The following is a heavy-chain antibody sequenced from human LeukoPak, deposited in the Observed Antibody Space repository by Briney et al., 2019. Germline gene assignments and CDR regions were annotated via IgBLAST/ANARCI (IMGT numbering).Heavy chain of an antibody. Sequence: GGSLRLSCAASGFTFSSYAMSWVRQAPGKGLGWVSAISGSGGSTYYADSVKGRFTISRDNSKNTLYLQMNSLRAEDTAVYYCAKDPYGDYVPFDYWGQGTLVTVSS. V-gene: IGHV3-23*01. CDR3: AKDPYGDYVPFDY. D-gene: IGHD4-17*01. CDR1: GFTFSSYA. CDR2: ISGSGGST. J-gene: IGHJ4*02.